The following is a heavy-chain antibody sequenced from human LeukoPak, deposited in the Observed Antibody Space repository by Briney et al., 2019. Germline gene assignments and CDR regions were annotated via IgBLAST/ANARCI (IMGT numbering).Heavy chain of an antibody. V-gene: IGHV3-9*01. CDR2: ITWNGGSV. J-gene: IGHJ4*02. CDR1: GFTFDDHG. Sequence: GGSLRLSCAASGFTFDDHGMHWVRQPPGKGLEWVSGITWNGGSVGYADSVKGRFTISRDNTKNLLFLYMDSLRAEDTAFYYCAKGEILGDLTGWPSKWGQGTLVTVST. CDR3: AKGEILGDLTGWPSK. D-gene: IGHD3-10*01.